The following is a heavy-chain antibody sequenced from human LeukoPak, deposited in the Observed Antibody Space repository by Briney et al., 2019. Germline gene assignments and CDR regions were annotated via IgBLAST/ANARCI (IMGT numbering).Heavy chain of an antibody. Sequence: SETLSLTCTVSGGSISSYYWSWIRQPPGKGLEWIGYMYYIEITNYNPSLKSQVTISLDTSKNQFSLKLSSVTAADTAAYYCARVRYYGSGSYPIRYMDVWGQGTTVTVSS. CDR1: GGSISSYY. CDR3: ARVRYYGSGSYPIRYMDV. D-gene: IGHD3-10*01. CDR2: MYYIEIT. J-gene: IGHJ6*02. V-gene: IGHV4-59*01.